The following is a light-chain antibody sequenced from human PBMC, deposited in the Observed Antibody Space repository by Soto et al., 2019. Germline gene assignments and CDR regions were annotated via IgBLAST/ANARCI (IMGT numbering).Light chain of an antibody. J-gene: IGLJ1*01. CDR3: CSYAGGYIYL. CDR1: GNDVGAYNY. V-gene: IGLV2-11*01. Sequence: QSVLTQPRSVSGSPGQSVTISCTGTGNDVGAYNYVSWYQQQPGRPPKLLIYDVTKWPSGVPERFSGSKSGNTASLTISGLQAEDEADYFCCSYAGGYIYLFGTGTKVTVL. CDR2: DVT.